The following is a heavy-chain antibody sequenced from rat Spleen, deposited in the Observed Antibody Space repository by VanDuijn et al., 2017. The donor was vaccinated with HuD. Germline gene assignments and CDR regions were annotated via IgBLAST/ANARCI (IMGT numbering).Heavy chain of an antibody. Sequence: EVQLVESDGGLVQPGRSLKLSCAASGFTFSDFFMAWVRQAPAKGLEWVATISRRSDRTYYRDSVKGRFTVSRDNAKSTLYLQMDSLRSEDTASYYCARRHYGYTDYYDYWGQGVMVTVSS. V-gene: IGHV5-29*01. CDR3: ARRHYGYTDYYDY. CDR2: ISRRSDRT. CDR1: GFTFSDFF. J-gene: IGHJ2*01. D-gene: IGHD1-9*01.